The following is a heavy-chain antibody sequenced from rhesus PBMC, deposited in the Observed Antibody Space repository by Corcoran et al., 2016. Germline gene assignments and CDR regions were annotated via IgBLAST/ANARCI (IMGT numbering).Heavy chain of an antibody. CDR1: GGSISSNY. J-gene: IGHJ4*01. CDR3: ARDAVTPVFDY. CDR2: MSVSGGRT. V-gene: IGHV4-173*01. D-gene: IGHD4-23*01. Sequence: QVQLQESGPGLVKPSETLSLTCAVSGGSISSNYWSWIRQAPGKGLEWIGRMSVSGGRTDYNPSLKSRVTISTDTSKNQFSLKLSSVTAADTAVYYCARDAVTPVFDYWGQGVLVTVSS.